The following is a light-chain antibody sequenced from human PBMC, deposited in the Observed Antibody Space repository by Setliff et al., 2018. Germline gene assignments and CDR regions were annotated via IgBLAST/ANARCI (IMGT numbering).Light chain of an antibody. CDR2: DVS. CDR3: SSYTSSTTLGV. J-gene: IGLJ1*01. V-gene: IGLV2-14*01. Sequence: QSALTQPASVSGSPGQSITISCTATSSDVGGYNYVSWYQQHPGKAPKLMIYDVSKRPSGVSNRFSGSKSGYTASLTISGLQAEDEADYYCSSYTSSTTLGVFGTGTKVTVL. CDR1: SSDVGGYNY.